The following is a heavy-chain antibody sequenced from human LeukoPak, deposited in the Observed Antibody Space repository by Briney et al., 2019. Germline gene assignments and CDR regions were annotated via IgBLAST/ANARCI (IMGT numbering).Heavy chain of an antibody. CDR3: ARLYSSSLGRVFDY. Sequence: PSETLSLTCTVSGGSINNYYWSWIRQPPGKGLEWIGYIYSSGSTIYNPSLKSRVIISVDTSKNQFSLKLSSVTAADTAIYYCARLYSSSLGRVFDYWGQGTLVTVSS. D-gene: IGHD6-13*01. CDR1: GGSINNYY. V-gene: IGHV4-59*01. J-gene: IGHJ4*02. CDR2: IYSSGST.